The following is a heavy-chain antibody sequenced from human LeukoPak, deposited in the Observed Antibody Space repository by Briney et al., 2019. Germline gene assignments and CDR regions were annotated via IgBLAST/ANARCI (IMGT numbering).Heavy chain of an antibody. V-gene: IGHV3-7*03. J-gene: IGHJ6*03. CDR2: IKEDGSEE. Sequence: GGSLRLSCAASGFTFRSFSMSWVRQVPGKGLEWVATIKEDGSEEYYVDSVKGRFTISRDNARNSLYLQMNSLRAEDTAVYYCAKRSRVVVPAATTHYYYYMDVWGKGTTVTVSS. D-gene: IGHD2-2*01. CDR1: GFTFRSFS. CDR3: AKRSRVVVPAATTHYYYYMDV.